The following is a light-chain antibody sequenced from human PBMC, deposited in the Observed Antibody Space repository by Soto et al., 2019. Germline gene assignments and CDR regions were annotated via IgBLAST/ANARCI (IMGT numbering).Light chain of an antibody. V-gene: IGKV1-27*01. CDR3: QKYDRAPFT. J-gene: IGKJ3*01. CDR1: QGISNY. CDR2: GAS. Sequence: DIQMTQSPSSLSAYLGDRVTITCRASQGISNYLAWYQQKPGRLPKLLLFGASTLQSGVPARFSGSGSGTLFTLTINGLLPEDVAPYYCQKYDRAPFTFGPGTKVDF.